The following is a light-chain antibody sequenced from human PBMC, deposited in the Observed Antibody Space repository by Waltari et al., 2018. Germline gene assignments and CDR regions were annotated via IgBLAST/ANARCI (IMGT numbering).Light chain of an antibody. J-gene: IGLJ2*01. Sequence: QSALTQPASVSGSPGQSITISCTGTSSDVGGYNSVSWYQDHPGQAPKVIIYDVINRPSGVSYRFSGSKSGNTASLTISGLQAEDEADYYCSSQSSKDVVLFGGGTKLTVL. V-gene: IGLV2-14*03. CDR2: DVI. CDR3: SSQSSKDVVL. CDR1: SSDVGGYNS.